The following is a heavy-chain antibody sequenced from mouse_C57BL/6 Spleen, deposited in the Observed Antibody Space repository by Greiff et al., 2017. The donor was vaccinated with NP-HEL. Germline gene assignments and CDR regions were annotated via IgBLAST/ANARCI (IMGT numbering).Heavy chain of an antibody. V-gene: IGHV2-3*01. CDR3: AKGSAYYSYYYAMDY. D-gene: IGHD2-12*01. CDR1: GFSLTSSG. Sequence: VQLLESVPGLVAPSQSLSITCTVSGFSLTSSGVSWVRQPPGQGLEWLGVICGDGSTHYPSALLSRLSISKDNSKSQVYLTLNSLQTDDTATYYCAKGSAYYSYYYAMDYWGQGTSVTVSS. J-gene: IGHJ4*01. CDR2: ICGDGST.